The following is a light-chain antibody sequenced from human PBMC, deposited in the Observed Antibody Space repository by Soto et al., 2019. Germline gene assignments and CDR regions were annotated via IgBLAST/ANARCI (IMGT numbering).Light chain of an antibody. CDR3: HQSHSTPLT. Sequence: DIQMTQSPSSLSASVGDRVTITCRTSQSITNFLNWYQQKPGKAPKVLIYAASSLQGGVPSRFSGSGSGTDFTLTISSLQPEDSATYYCHQSHSTPLTFGGGTKVDIK. V-gene: IGKV1-39*01. J-gene: IGKJ4*01. CDR2: AAS. CDR1: QSITNF.